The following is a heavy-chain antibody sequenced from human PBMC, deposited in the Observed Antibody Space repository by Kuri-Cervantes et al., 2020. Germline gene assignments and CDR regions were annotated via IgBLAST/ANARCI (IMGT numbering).Heavy chain of an antibody. CDR3: ARGDSGSYAKNHAFDI. CDR2: IYHSGST. CDR1: GGSISSSNW. D-gene: IGHD1-26*01. V-gene: IGHV4-4*02. J-gene: IGHJ3*02. Sequence: SETLSLTCAISGGSISSSNWWSCVRQPPGKGLEWIGEIYHSGSTNYNPSLRSRVTISVDKSKNQFSLKLSSVTAADTAVYYCARGDSGSYAKNHAFDIWGQGTMVTVSS.